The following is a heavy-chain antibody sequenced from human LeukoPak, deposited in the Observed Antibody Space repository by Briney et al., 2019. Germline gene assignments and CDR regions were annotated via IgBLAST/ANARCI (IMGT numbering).Heavy chain of an antibody. CDR3: ARDRIVGATLDAFDI. J-gene: IGHJ3*02. V-gene: IGHV4-30-4*08. Sequence: SQTLSLTCTVSGGSSSSSDYYWSCIRKPPGKGLTWIGYIYYSGSTYYNPSLKSRVTISVDTSKNQFSLKLSSVTAADTAVYYCARDRIVGATLDAFDIWGQGTMVTVSS. D-gene: IGHD1-26*01. CDR2: IYYSGST. CDR1: GGSSSSSDYY.